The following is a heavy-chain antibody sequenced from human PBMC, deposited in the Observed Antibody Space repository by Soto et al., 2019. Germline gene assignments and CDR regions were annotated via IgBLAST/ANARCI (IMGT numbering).Heavy chain of an antibody. D-gene: IGHD4-17*01. CDR3: ARGSDYGGSYYFDY. CDR2: IYYSGST. V-gene: IGHV4-61*01. J-gene: IGHJ4*02. Sequence: SVTLSLTFPVSRRAVSSGRYCWSWIRQPPGKGLEWIGYIYYSGSTNYNPSLKSRVTISVDTSKNQFSLKLSSVTAADTAVYYCARGSDYGGSYYFDYWGQGTLVTVSS. CDR1: RRAVSSGRYC.